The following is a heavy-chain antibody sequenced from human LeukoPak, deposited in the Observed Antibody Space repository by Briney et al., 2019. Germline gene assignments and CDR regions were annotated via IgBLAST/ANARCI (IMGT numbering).Heavy chain of an antibody. Sequence: ASVKVSCTASGYTFTGYYMHWVRQAPGQGLEWMGWINPNSGGTNYAQKFQGRVTMTRDTSISTAYMELSRLRSDDTAVYYCARVQNYYDSSGYDTRAFDIWGQGTMVTVSS. V-gene: IGHV1-2*02. J-gene: IGHJ3*02. CDR3: ARVQNYYDSSGYDTRAFDI. CDR2: INPNSGGT. D-gene: IGHD3-22*01. CDR1: GYTFTGYY.